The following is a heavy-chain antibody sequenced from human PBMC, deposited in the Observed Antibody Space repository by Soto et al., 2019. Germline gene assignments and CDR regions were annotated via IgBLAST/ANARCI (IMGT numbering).Heavy chain of an antibody. D-gene: IGHD2-21*02. CDR2: FYWNDDK. CDR3: AHRPTSTDDFYFDY. Sequence: QITLTESGPTLVTPTQTLTLTCSFSGFSLTTSGVAVGWFRQPPGKAPEWLALFYWNDDKRYSPSLMSRLTVTGDSSKNQVVLTLANVDPVDSGTYYCAHRPTSTDDFYFDYCGQGTLVTVSS. CDR1: GFSLTTSGVA. J-gene: IGHJ4*02. V-gene: IGHV2-5*01.